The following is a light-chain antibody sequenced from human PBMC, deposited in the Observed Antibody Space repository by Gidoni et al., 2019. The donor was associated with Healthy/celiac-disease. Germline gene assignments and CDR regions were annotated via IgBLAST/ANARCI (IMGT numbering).Light chain of an antibody. CDR3: QQYDNLPFT. CDR2: DAS. J-gene: IGKJ3*01. CDR1: QDISNY. Sequence: DLQMTRSPSSLSASEGDRVTIPCQASQDISNYLNWYQQKPGKAPKLLIYDASNLETGVPSRFSGSGSGTDFTFTISSLQPEDIATYYCQQYDNLPFTFGPGTKVDIK. V-gene: IGKV1-33*01.